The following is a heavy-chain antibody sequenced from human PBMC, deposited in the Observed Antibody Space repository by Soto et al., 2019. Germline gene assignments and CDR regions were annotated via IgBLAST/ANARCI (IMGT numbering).Heavy chain of an antibody. J-gene: IGHJ4*02. Sequence: EVHLVESGGGLVKPGGSLRLSCAASGFSFSNAWMNWVRQAPGKGLEWVGRIKSQTDGGTTEYGAPVRGRFTISRDDSTNTLYLQMTSLRIEDTAVYYCTSFSVVTANEYWGQGALVTVSS. CDR2: IKSQTDGGTT. CDR3: TSFSVVTANEY. CDR1: GFSFSNAW. V-gene: IGHV3-15*07. D-gene: IGHD2-21*02.